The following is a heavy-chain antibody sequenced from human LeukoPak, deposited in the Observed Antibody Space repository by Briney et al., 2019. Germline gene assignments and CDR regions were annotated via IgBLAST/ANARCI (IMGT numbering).Heavy chain of an antibody. J-gene: IGHJ6*03. CDR2: IRYDGTNK. CDR3: AKDPGASVSGFYMDV. CDR1: GFSFSNYG. D-gene: IGHD2-8*02. Sequence: GGSLRLSCAASGFSFSNYGMHWVRQAPGKGLEWLAFIRYDGTNKYYADSVKGRFTISRDNSKNMLYLQMDTLRAEDTALYYCAKDPGASVSGFYMDVWGKGTTVIVSS. V-gene: IGHV3-30*02.